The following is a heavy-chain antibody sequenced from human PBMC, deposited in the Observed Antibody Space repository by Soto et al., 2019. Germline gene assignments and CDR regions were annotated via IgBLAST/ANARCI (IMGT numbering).Heavy chain of an antibody. CDR3: ARGGGGYSYGFIDY. V-gene: IGHV1-69*02. CDR1: GGTFSSYT. Sequence: QVQLVQSGAEVKKPGSSVKVSCKASGGTFSSYTISWVRQAPGQGLEWMGRIIPILGIANYAQKFQGRVTITADKSTSKAYMELSSLRSEDTAVYYCARGGGGYSYGFIDYWGQGTLVTVSS. D-gene: IGHD5-18*01. J-gene: IGHJ4*02. CDR2: IIPILGIA.